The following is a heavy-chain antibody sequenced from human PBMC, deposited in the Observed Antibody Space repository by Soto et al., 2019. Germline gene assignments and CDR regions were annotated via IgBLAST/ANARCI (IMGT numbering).Heavy chain of an antibody. D-gene: IGHD3-10*01. Sequence: SVKVSCKASGGTFSSYAISWVRQAPGQGLEWMGGIIPIFGTANYAQRFQGRVTITADESTSTAYMELSSLRSEDTAVYYCARGRSGSGSYLAPYYYYYGMDVWGQGTTVTVSS. J-gene: IGHJ6*02. CDR1: GGTFSSYA. CDR2: IIPIFGTA. CDR3: ARGRSGSGSYLAPYYYYYGMDV. V-gene: IGHV1-69*13.